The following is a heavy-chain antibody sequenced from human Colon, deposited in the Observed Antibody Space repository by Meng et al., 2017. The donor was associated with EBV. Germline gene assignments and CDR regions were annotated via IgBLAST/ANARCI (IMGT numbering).Heavy chain of an antibody. D-gene: IGHD3-10*01. Sequence: QVQLQESGPGLVKPSETLSLTCTVSGGSVATGRYYWSWIRQPPGKGLEWIAYIYYIGGTNYNPSLKSRLTISLDTSKNQFSLSLRSVTAADTAVYYCARVSGRSFDPWGQGTLVTVSS. J-gene: IGHJ5*02. CDR1: GGSVATGRYY. CDR2: IYYIGGT. V-gene: IGHV4-61*01. CDR3: ARVSGRSFDP.